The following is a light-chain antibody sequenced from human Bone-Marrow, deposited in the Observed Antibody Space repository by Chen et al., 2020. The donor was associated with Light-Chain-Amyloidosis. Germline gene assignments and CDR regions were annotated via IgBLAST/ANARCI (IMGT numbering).Light chain of an antibody. CDR3: QSADSSGTYEVI. CDR2: RDT. CDR1: DLPTKY. J-gene: IGLJ2*01. V-gene: IGLV3-25*03. Sequence: SYELTQPPSVSVSPGQTARITCSGDDLPTKYAYWYQQKPGQAPVLVIYRDTERPSGISERFSGASSGPTATLTISGVRAEDEADYHCQSADSSGTYEVIFGGGTKLTVL.